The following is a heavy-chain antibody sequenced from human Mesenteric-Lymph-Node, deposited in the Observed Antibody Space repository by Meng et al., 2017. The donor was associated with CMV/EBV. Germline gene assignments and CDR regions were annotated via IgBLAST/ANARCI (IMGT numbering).Heavy chain of an antibody. D-gene: IGHD2/OR15-2a*01. CDR3: ARENVNPEGFDP. CDR1: GYTFTDFY. J-gene: IGHJ5*02. V-gene: IGHV1-2*06. Sequence: QVQLVQSRAEVGKPGAAVVVSCKASGYTFTDFYIHWVRQAPGEGLEWMGRINPNSGVSNSAQNFQGRVTMTRDTSISTAYMELGRLTSDDTAVYYCARENVNPEGFDPWGQGTLVTVSS. CDR2: INPNSGVS.